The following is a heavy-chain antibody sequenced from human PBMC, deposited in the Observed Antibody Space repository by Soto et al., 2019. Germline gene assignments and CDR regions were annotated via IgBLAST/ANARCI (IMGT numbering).Heavy chain of an antibody. CDR2: IYYSGST. D-gene: IGHD1-26*01. CDR1: DGSVSSGSYY. V-gene: IGHV4-61*01. Sequence: SEPLSLTCTVSDGSVSSGSYYWSWIRQPPGKGLEWIGYIYYSGSTNYNPSIKSRVTISVDTSKNQFSLKLSSVTAADTAVYYCARESSGRYYYYGMDVWGQGTTVTVSS. CDR3: ARESSGRYYYYGMDV. J-gene: IGHJ6*02.